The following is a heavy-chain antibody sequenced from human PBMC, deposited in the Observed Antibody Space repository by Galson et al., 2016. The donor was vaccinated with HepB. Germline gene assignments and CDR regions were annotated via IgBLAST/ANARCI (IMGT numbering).Heavy chain of an antibody. Sequence: SVKVSCKASGGTFSNCAVSWVRQAPGQGLEWMGGIIPIFGTANHAQKFQGRVTITADESTSTVYMQLSSLRSEDTAVYYCATAPYSSGWYNYYNYGMDVWGQGSTVTVSS. J-gene: IGHJ6*02. CDR3: ATAPYSSGWYNYYNYGMDV. CDR2: IIPIFGTA. D-gene: IGHD6-19*01. CDR1: GGTFSNCA. V-gene: IGHV1-69*13.